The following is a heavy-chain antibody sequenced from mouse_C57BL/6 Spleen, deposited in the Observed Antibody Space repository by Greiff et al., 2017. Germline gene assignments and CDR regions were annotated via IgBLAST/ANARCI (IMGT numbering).Heavy chain of an antibody. CDR1: GYTFTSYW. V-gene: IGHV1-64*01. J-gene: IGHJ4*01. CDR2: IHPTSGST. CDR3: ASGGNYAMDY. Sequence: QVQLQQPGAELVKPGASVKLSCKASGYTFTSYWMHWVKQRPGQGLEWIGMIHPTSGSTNYNEMFKSKATLTVDKSSSKAYMQLSSLTSEDSAVYYCASGGNYAMDYWGQGTSVTVSA. D-gene: IGHD1-1*02.